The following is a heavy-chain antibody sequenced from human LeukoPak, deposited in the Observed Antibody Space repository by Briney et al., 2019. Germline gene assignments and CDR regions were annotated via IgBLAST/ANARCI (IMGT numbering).Heavy chain of an antibody. V-gene: IGHV5-51*01. D-gene: IGHD2-8*02. CDR2: IYPGDSDT. J-gene: IGHJ3*02. CDR1: GYSFTNYW. CDR3: ARHIGLVAPDGFDI. Sequence: GESLKISCKGSGYSFTNYWIGWVRQMPGKDVVWMGIIYPGDSDTRYSPSFQGQVTISVDKSISTAYLQWSSLKASDTAMYYCARHIGLVAPDGFDIWGQGTMVTVSS.